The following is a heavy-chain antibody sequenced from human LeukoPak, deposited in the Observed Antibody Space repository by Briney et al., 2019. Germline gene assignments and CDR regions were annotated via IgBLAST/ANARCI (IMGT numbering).Heavy chain of an antibody. V-gene: IGHV3-15*01. CDR3: TTEQTYYYDSSGYFQGVPYFDY. D-gene: IGHD3-22*01. J-gene: IGHJ4*02. CDR2: IKSKTDGGTT. CDR1: GFTFSNAW. Sequence: PGGSLRLSCAASGFTFSNAWMSWVRQAPGKGLEWVGRIKSKTDGGTTDYAAPVKGRFTISRDDSKNTLYLQMNSLKTEDTAVYYCTTEQTYYYDSSGYFQGVPYFDYWGQGTLVTVSS.